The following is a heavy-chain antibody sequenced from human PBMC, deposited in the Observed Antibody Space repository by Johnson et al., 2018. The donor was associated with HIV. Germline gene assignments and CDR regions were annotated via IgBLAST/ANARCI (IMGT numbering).Heavy chain of an antibody. CDR3: AKDTGAFDI. V-gene: IGHV3-9*01. Sequence: VQLVESGGGLVQPGRSLRLSCAASGFTFDDYAMHWVRQAPGKGLEWVSGIGWNSGNIVYADSVKGRFTISRDNAKNSLYLQMNSIRAEDTAFYYCAKDTGAFDIWGQGTMVTVSS. J-gene: IGHJ3*02. CDR1: GFTFDDYA. CDR2: IGWNSGNI.